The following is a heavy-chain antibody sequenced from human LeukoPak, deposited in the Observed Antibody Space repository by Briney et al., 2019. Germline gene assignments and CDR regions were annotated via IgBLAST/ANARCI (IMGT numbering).Heavy chain of an antibody. CDR3: ARGWRYFDWLSNDAFDI. Sequence: GGSLRLSCAASGFTFSSYGMSWVRQAPGKGLEWVSAISGSGGSTYYADSVKGRFTISRDNSKNTLYLQMNSLRAEDTAVYYCARGWRYFDWLSNDAFDIWGQGTMVTVSS. CDR2: ISGSGGST. D-gene: IGHD3-9*01. CDR1: GFTFSSYG. J-gene: IGHJ3*02. V-gene: IGHV3-23*01.